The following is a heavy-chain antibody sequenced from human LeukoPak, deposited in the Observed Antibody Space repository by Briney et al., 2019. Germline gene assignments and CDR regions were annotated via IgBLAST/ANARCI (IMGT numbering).Heavy chain of an antibody. V-gene: IGHV1-8*03. CDR3: ARGFDFWSGSSPYFDY. Sequence: ASVKVSCKASGYTFTSYDINWVRQATGQGLEWMGWMNPNSGNTGYAQKLQGRVTITRNTSISTAYMELSSLRSEDTAVYYCARGFDFWSGSSPYFDYWGQGTLVTVSS. CDR1: GYTFTSYD. J-gene: IGHJ4*02. CDR2: MNPNSGNT. D-gene: IGHD3-3*01.